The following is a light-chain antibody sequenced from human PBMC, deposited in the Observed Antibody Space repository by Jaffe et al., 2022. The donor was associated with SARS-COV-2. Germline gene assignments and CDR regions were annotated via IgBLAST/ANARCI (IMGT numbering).Light chain of an antibody. Sequence: EIVMTQSPVTLTVSPGERAALSCRASQTVSSNLAWYQQQPGQAPRLLIYGASTRATGIPARFSGSGSGTAFTLTISSLQSEDFAVYYCQQYNNGWTFGQGTRVEI. J-gene: IGKJ1*01. V-gene: IGKV3-15*01. CDR2: GAS. CDR3: QQYNNGWT. CDR1: QTVSSN.